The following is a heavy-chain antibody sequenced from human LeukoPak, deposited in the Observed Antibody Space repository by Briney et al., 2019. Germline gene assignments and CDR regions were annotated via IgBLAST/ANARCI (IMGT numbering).Heavy chain of an antibody. CDR1: GYTFTGYY. CDR3: ARNRYGYSSSWYAFDI. D-gene: IGHD6-13*01. Sequence: ASVKVSCKASGYTFTGYYMHWVRLAPGQGLEWMGWINPNSGGTNYAQKFQGWVTMTRDTSISTAYMELSRLRSDDTAVYYCARNRYGYSSSWYAFDIWGQGTMVTVSS. J-gene: IGHJ3*02. CDR2: INPNSGGT. V-gene: IGHV1-2*04.